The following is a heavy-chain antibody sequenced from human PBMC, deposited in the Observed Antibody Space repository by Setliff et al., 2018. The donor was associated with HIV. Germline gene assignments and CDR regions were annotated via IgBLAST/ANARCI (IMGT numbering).Heavy chain of an antibody. D-gene: IGHD3-3*01. CDR1: GFTFSGYW. J-gene: IGHJ6*02. Sequence: PGGSLRLSCAASGFTFSGYWMSWVRQAPGKGLEWVANINQDGGETYYKDSVKGRLAISRDNANNSLHLQMNSLRVEDTAVYYCAREGRITSFGVIIPGSNALDVWGQGTTVTVSS. V-gene: IGHV3-7*01. CDR3: AREGRITSFGVIIPGSNALDV. CDR2: INQDGGET.